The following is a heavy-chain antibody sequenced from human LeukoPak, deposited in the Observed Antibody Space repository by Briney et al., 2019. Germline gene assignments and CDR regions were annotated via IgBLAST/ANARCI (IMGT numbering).Heavy chain of an antibody. CDR3: ARDRSGRSYYRC. D-gene: IGHD1-26*01. Sequence: ASVKVSCKASGYTFTSYGISWVRQAPGQGLEWMGWISGYSGNTNYAQNLQGRVTMTADTSTSTAYMELRSLRSDDTAVYYCARDRSGRSYYRCWGQGTLVTVSS. V-gene: IGHV1-18*01. J-gene: IGHJ4*02. CDR2: ISGYSGNT. CDR1: GYTFTSYG.